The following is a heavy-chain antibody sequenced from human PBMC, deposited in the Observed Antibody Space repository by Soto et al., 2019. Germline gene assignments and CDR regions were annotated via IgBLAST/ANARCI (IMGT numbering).Heavy chain of an antibody. Sequence: SETLSLTCTVSGGSISSYYWSWIRQPPGKGLEWIGYIYYSGSTNYNPSLKSRVTISVDTSKNQFSLKLSSVTAADTAVYYCARGVLGYCSGGSCSHDAFDIWGQGTMVTV. D-gene: IGHD2-15*01. J-gene: IGHJ3*02. CDR1: GGSISSYY. V-gene: IGHV4-59*01. CDR2: IYYSGST. CDR3: ARGVLGYCSGGSCSHDAFDI.